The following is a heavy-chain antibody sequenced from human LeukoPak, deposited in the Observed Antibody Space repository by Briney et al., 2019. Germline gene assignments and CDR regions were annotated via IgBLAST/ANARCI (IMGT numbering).Heavy chain of an antibody. Sequence: PGGSLRLSCAASGFTFSNYAMSWVRQAPGKGLEWVSAICGGEGFTYYADSVKGRFTISRDNSKSTLYLQMNRLRAQDTALYYRAKRLAVAGQYYFDYWGRGTLVTVSS. J-gene: IGHJ4*02. CDR3: AKRLAVAGQYYFDY. V-gene: IGHV3-23*01. D-gene: IGHD6-19*01. CDR2: ICGGEGFT. CDR1: GFTFSNYA.